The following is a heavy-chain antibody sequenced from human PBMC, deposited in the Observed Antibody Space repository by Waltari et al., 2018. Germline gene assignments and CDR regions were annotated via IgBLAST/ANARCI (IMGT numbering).Heavy chain of an antibody. CDR3: IRGGCYQRADY. V-gene: IGHV3-49*04. CDR1: GFIFGDYA. CDR2: IRRKIYGWTV. Sequence: EVQLVESGGGLVQPGRSLRLSCTASGFIFGDYAMTWVRQAPGEGLEWVGVIRRKIYGWTVEYASSVKGKFTISRDDSKSIAFLQMDSLKIDDTAVYYCIRGGCYQRADYWGQGTLVTVSS. J-gene: IGHJ4*02. D-gene: IGHD1-26*01.